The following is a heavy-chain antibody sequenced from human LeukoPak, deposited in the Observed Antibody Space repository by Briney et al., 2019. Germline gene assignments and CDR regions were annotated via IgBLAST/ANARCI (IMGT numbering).Heavy chain of an antibody. V-gene: IGHV3-30*09. J-gene: IGHJ4*02. CDR3: AKTPYTNSWYRLDY. CDR1: GFSLSKYA. Sequence: GGSLRLSCAASGFSLSKYAMHWVRQAPGKGLEWVAVMSFDGNKRYYADSVRGRFAISRDTSKNTLYLQMNSLRTEDTAIYYCAKTPYTNSWYRLDYWGQGALVTVSS. D-gene: IGHD6-19*01. CDR2: MSFDGNKR.